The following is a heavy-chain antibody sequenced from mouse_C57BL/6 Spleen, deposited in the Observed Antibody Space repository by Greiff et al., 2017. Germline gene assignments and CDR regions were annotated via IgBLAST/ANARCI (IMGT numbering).Heavy chain of an antibody. V-gene: IGHV2-2*01. Sequence: VKVVESGPGLVQPSQSLSITCTVSGFSLTSYGVHWVRQSPGKGLEWLGVIWSGGSTDYNAAFISRLSISKDNSKSQVFFKMNSLQADDTAIYYCARVGYGSSHAMDYWGQGTSVTVSS. J-gene: IGHJ4*01. CDR1: GFSLTSYG. CDR3: ARVGYGSSHAMDY. D-gene: IGHD1-1*01. CDR2: IWSGGST.